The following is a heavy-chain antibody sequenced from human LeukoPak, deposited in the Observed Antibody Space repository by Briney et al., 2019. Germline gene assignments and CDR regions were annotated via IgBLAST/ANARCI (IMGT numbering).Heavy chain of an antibody. V-gene: IGHV4-59*01. D-gene: IGHD3-16*02. J-gene: IGHJ3*02. CDR2: IYYGGST. Sequence: KSSETLSLTCTVSGGSISSYYWSWIRQPPGKGLEWIGYIYYGGSTNYNPSLKSRVTISVDTSKNQFSLKLSSVTAADTAVYYCARAYYDYVWGSYRWDAFDIWGQGTMVTVSS. CDR1: GGSISSYY. CDR3: ARAYYDYVWGSYRWDAFDI.